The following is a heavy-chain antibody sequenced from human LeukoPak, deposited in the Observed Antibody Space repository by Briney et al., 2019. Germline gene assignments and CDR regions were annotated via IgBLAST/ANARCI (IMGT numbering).Heavy chain of an antibody. Sequence: SETLSLTCAVYGGSFSGYYWSWIRQPPGKGLEWIGEINHSGSTNYNPSLKGRVTISVDTSKNQFSLKLSSVTAADTAVYYCARLGRDYYDSSGYYYWGQGTLVTVSS. CDR1: GGSFSGYY. J-gene: IGHJ4*02. V-gene: IGHV4-34*01. CDR2: INHSGST. D-gene: IGHD3-22*01. CDR3: ARLGRDYYDSSGYYY.